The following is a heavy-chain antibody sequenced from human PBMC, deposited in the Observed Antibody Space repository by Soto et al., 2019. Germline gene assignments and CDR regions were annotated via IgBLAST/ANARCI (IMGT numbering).Heavy chain of an antibody. CDR2: ISAYNGNT. J-gene: IGHJ4*02. Sequence: GASVKVSCKASGYTFTSYGISWVRQAPGQGLEWMGWISAYNGNTNYAQKLQGRVTMTTDTSTSTAYMELRSLRSDDTAVYYCASPAPYSSSWDWYYFDYWRQGNLVTVSS. CDR1: GYTFTSYG. CDR3: ASPAPYSSSWDWYYFDY. D-gene: IGHD6-13*01. V-gene: IGHV1-18*04.